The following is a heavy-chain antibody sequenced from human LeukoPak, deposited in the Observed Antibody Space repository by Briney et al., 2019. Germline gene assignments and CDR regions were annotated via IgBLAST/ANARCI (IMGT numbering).Heavy chain of an antibody. CDR1: GFTFSSYG. V-gene: IGHV3-30*02. J-gene: IGHJ4*02. D-gene: IGHD3-22*01. CDR3: AKDFPYYYDTSGYYQDS. Sequence: GGSLRLSCVASGFTFSSYGMDWVRQAPGKGLEWVAFVRFDGSNKHYAESVKGRFTISRDNSKNTLYLQMNSLRAEDTAVYYCAKDFPYYYDTSGYYQDSWGQGTLVTVSS. CDR2: VRFDGSNK.